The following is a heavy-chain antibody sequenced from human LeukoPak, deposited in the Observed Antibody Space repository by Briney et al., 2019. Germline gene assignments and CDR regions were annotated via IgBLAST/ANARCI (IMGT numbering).Heavy chain of an antibody. V-gene: IGHV1-69*04. CDR1: GYTFTSYG. CDR3: ARVQPPGIAVAGPFRGPYYYYGMDV. CDR2: IIPILGIA. D-gene: IGHD6-19*01. Sequence: GASVKVSCKASGYTFTSYGISWVRQAPGQGLEWMGRIIPILGIANYAQKFQGRVTITADKSTSTAYMELSSLRSEDTAVYYCARVQPPGIAVAGPFRGPYYYYGMDVWGQGTTVTVSS. J-gene: IGHJ6*02.